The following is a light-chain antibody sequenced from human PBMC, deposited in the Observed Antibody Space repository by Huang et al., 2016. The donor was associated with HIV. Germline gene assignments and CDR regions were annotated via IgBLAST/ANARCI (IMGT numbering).Light chain of an antibody. V-gene: IGKV1-5*01. CDR2: ETS. Sequence: DIQMTQSPATLSASVGDRVTISCRASQTISTWLAWYQQKPGKAPRLLIYETSTLQTGVPSTFSGSGSETEFTLTISSLQPDDFATYYCQQYNTYPWTFGLGTKVEIK. CDR3: QQYNTYPWT. J-gene: IGKJ1*01. CDR1: QTISTW.